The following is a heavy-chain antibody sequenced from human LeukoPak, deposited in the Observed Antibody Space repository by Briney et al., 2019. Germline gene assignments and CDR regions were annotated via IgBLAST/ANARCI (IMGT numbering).Heavy chain of an antibody. CDR2: INWNSGSK. CDR3: AREETRITMLRGVTYFEY. Sequence: PGRSLRLSCAASGFTFDDYAIHWVRQAPGKGLEWVSGINWNSGSKHYADSVKGRFTISRDNAKNSLYLQMSSLRAEDTALYYCAREETRITMLRGVTYFEYWGQGTLVTVSS. V-gene: IGHV3-9*01. D-gene: IGHD3-10*01. J-gene: IGHJ4*02. CDR1: GFTFDDYA.